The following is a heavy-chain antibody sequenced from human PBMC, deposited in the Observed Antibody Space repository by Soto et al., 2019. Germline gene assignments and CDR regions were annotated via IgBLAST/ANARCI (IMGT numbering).Heavy chain of an antibody. Sequence: GGSLRLSCAASGFTFSSYGMHWVRQAPGKGLEWVAVIWYDGSNKYYADSVKGRFTISRDNSKNTLYLQMNSLRAEDTAVYYCARDPLWFGFNEYYYYYMDVWGKGTTVTVSS. CDR1: GFTFSSYG. CDR3: ARDPLWFGFNEYYYYYMDV. J-gene: IGHJ6*03. V-gene: IGHV3-33*01. D-gene: IGHD3-10*01. CDR2: IWYDGSNK.